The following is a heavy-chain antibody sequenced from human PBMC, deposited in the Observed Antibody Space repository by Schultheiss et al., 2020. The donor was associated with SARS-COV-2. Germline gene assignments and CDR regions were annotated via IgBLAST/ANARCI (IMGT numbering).Heavy chain of an antibody. CDR1: GYSFTSYW. J-gene: IGHJ4*02. Sequence: GESLKISCKGSGYSFTSYWIGWVRQMPGKGLEWMGIIYPGDSDTRYSPSFQGQVTMSVDRSINTAYLQWSSLKASDTAIYYCARQSGYDRGDFDYWGQGTLVTVSS. D-gene: IGHD5-12*01. V-gene: IGHV5-51*01. CDR2: IYPGDSDT. CDR3: ARQSGYDRGDFDY.